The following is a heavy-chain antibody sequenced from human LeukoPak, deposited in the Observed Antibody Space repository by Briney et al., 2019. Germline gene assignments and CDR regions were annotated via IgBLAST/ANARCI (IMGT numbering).Heavy chain of an antibody. CDR3: ARVYGSGSYYNGYYYYYMDV. J-gene: IGHJ6*03. V-gene: IGHV4-39*01. CDR1: GGSISSSSYY. D-gene: IGHD3-10*01. Sequence: SETLSLTCTVSGGSISSSSYYWGWIRQPPGKGLEWIGSIYYSGSTYFNPSLKSRVTISVDTSKNQFSLKLSSVTAADTAVYYCARVYGSGSYYNGYYYYYMDVWGKGTTVTISS. CDR2: IYYSGST.